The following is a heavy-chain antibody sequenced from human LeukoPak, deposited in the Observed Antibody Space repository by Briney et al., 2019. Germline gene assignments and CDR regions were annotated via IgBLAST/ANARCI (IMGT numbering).Heavy chain of an antibody. Sequence: PSETLSLTCAVYGGSFSGYYWSWIRQPPGKGLEWIGEINHSGSTNYNPSLKSRVTISVDTSKNQFSLKLSSVTAADTAVYCCARGTDYYDSSGYSNWFDPWGQGTLVTVSS. CDR2: INHSGST. CDR1: GGSFSGYY. D-gene: IGHD3-22*01. J-gene: IGHJ5*02. V-gene: IGHV4-34*01. CDR3: ARGTDYYDSSGYSNWFDP.